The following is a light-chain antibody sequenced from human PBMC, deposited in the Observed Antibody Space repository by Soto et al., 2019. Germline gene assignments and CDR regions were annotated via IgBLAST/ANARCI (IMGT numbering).Light chain of an antibody. CDR2: SNN. CDR3: AAWDDSLSAYV. Sequence: QSALTQPPSASGAPGQRVVISCSGGSSNVESNSVNWYQHLPGSAPKLLIFSNNQRPSGVPDRLSGSKSGTSASLAIAGLQSDDEAEYYCAAWDDSLSAYVFGSGTKLTVL. CDR1: SSNVESNS. J-gene: IGLJ1*01. V-gene: IGLV1-44*01.